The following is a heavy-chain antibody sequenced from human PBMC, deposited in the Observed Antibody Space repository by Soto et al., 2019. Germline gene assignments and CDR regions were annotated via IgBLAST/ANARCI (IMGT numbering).Heavy chain of an antibody. J-gene: IGHJ4*01. CDR3: ARDPSPYTSGWYGIDF. V-gene: IGHV3-30*04. D-gene: IGHD6-19*01. CDR1: GFMFSAYA. CDR2: ISYDGTNK. Sequence: GGSLRLSCAASGFMFSAYAMLWVRQAPGKGLEWVAAISYDGTNKYYADSIKGRFTISRDNSANTLFLQVNSLRHEDTAMYYCARDPSPYTSGWYGIDFWGQGTLVTVSS.